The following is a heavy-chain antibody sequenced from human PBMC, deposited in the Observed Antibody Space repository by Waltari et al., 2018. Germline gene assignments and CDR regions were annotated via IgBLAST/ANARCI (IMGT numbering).Heavy chain of an antibody. V-gene: IGHV3-33*08. Sequence: QLVESGGGSIQAGGSLTLSCTTPGFNFGGFALSWFRQAPGKGLEWVALIWHDGRKDFYADSVKGRFTISRDNSRNTMCMQMNSLRAEDTAVYYCTRDVSSIYFDYWGQGTLVTVSS. CDR3: TRDVSSIYFDY. D-gene: IGHD6-19*01. J-gene: IGHJ4*02. CDR2: IWHDGRKD. CDR1: GFNFGGFA.